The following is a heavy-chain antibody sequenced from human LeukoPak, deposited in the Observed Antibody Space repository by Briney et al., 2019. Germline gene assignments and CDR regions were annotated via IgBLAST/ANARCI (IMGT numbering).Heavy chain of an antibody. CDR3: ARDSRRSFDY. CDR1: GFIFSNYW. CDR2: THGSEK. D-gene: IGHD4-17*01. J-gene: IGHJ4*02. V-gene: IGHV3-7*03. Sequence: GGSLRLSCAASGFIFSNYWMSWVRQAPGKGLEWVANTHGSEKYYVDSVKGRFTISRDNSKNTLYLQMNSLRAEDTAVYYCARDSRRSFDYWGQGTLVTVSS.